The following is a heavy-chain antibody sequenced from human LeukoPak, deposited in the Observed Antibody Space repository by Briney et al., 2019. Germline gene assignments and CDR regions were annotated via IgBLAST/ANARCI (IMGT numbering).Heavy chain of an antibody. CDR1: GFTFSNYY. J-gene: IGHJ5*02. V-gene: IGHV3-33*08. D-gene: IGHD6-19*01. CDR2: IWHDGGEK. CDR3: ARGGALAGNPNWFDP. Sequence: GGSLRLSCAASGFTFSNYYMSWIRQAPGKGLDWVAVIWHDGGEKHYEDSVKGRFTISRDNAKKTIWLQMNCLGAEDTAIYYCARGGALAGNPNWFDPWGQGTLVTVSS.